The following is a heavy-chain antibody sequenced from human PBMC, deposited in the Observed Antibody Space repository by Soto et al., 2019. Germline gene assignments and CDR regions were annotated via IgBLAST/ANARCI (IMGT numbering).Heavy chain of an antibody. V-gene: IGHV5-51*01. Sequence: GESLKISCQGSGYSFSRHWIGWVRQMPGKGLEWMGIIHPGDSETSYSPSFQGQVTISADKSINTAYLQWSSLQASDTAIYYCAIVVVPSAPFDYWAQGTLVTGSS. CDR2: IHPGDSET. CDR1: GYSFSRHW. CDR3: AIVVVPSAPFDY. D-gene: IGHD2-2*01. J-gene: IGHJ4*02.